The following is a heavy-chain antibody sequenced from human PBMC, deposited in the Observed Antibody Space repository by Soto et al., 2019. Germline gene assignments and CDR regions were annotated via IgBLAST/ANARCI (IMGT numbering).Heavy chain of an antibody. Sequence: ETLSLTCTVSGVSIHNSHSFRGWIRQPPGKGLEFIGTVYYSGGAHYNSSLKSRVTISVDTANNQVSLRMRSLTAADTAVYYCGRVVEGATRHTDLDSWGQGTLVTVSS. CDR3: GRVVEGATRHTDLDS. D-gene: IGHD2-21*01. V-gene: IGHV4-39*01. CDR2: VYYSGGA. CDR1: GVSIHNSHSF. J-gene: IGHJ5*01.